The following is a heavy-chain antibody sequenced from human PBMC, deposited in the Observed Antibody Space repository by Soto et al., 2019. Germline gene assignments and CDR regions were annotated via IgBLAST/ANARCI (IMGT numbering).Heavy chain of an antibody. CDR1: GYTFSSYG. CDR3: ARERYYDVLTGPDS. D-gene: IGHD3-9*01. Sequence: QVQLVQSGPEVRKPGASVKVSCKASGYTFSSYGVTWVWQAPGQGLEWMGWISAYSGGTKSAQKYQDRVTMTTDTATNTAYMELRSLRSDDTAVYYCARERYYDVLTGPDSWGQGTLVTVSS. CDR2: ISAYSGGT. J-gene: IGHJ5*01. V-gene: IGHV1-18*01.